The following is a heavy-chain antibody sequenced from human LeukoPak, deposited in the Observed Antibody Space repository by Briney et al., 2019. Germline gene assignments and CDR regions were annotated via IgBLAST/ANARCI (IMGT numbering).Heavy chain of an antibody. CDR2: ISYDGNNK. D-gene: IGHD6-19*01. CDR3: ARDYSSGWYYFDY. J-gene: IGHJ4*02. CDR1: RFTFSSYA. Sequence: GGSLRLSCAASRFTFSSYAMHWVRQAPGKGLEWVAVISYDGNNKYYADSVKGRFTISRDNAKNSLYLQMNSLRAEDTAVYYCARDYSSGWYYFDYWGQGTLVTVSS. V-gene: IGHV3-30-3*01.